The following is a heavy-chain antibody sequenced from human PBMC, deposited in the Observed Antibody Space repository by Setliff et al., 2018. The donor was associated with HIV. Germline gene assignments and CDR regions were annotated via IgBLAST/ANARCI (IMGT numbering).Heavy chain of an antibody. CDR1: GYTFTDFG. J-gene: IGHJ3*02. Sequence: ASVKVSCKASGYTFTDFGINWVRQAPGQGLEWMGWISAYNGHTTHAQKFQGRLTMTTDTSTYTAYMELRSLRSEDTAVYYCATRAYDSRGYLRSRVSGAAFDIWGQGTMVTVSS. CDR2: ISAYNGHT. D-gene: IGHD3-22*01. V-gene: IGHV1-18*01. CDR3: ATRAYDSRGYLRSRVSGAAFDI.